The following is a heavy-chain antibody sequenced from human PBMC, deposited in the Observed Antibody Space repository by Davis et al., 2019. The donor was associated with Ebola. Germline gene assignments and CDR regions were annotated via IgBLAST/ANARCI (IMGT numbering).Heavy chain of an antibody. J-gene: IGHJ6*04. CDR1: GFTFSSYG. Sequence: PGGSLRLSCAASGFTFSSYGMHWVRQAPGKGLEWVAVIWYDGSNKYYADSVKGRFTISRDNSKNTLSLQMNSLRAEDTAVYYCARAVNYYYSVWTSGAKGPRSPSPQ. V-gene: IGHV3-33*01. CDR3: ARAVNYYYSVWTS. CDR2: IWYDGSNK. D-gene: IGHD4-17*01.